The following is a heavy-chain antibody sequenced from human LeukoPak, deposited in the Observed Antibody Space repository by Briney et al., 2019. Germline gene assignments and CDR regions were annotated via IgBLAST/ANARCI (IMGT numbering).Heavy chain of an antibody. CDR1: GFTFSDYY. CDR3: ARPSYDISTGRYWYFDL. CDR2: ISSSGFTI. D-gene: IGHD3-9*01. V-gene: IGHV3-11*01. J-gene: IGHJ2*01. Sequence: KSGGSLRLSCAASGFTFSDYYMSWVRQAPGKGLEWISYISSSGFTIFYADSVKGRFTISRDNAKNSLYLQMNGLRAEDTAVYYCARPSYDISTGRYWYFDLWGRGTLVTVSS.